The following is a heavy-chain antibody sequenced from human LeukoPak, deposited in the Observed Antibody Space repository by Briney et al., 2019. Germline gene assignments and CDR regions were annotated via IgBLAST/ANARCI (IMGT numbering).Heavy chain of an antibody. CDR3: ARPGQIIDY. V-gene: IGHV5-51*01. CDR2: IYPDDSAI. Sequence: KRGASLQISCKGSGYSFSTYWIAWVRQVPGRGLEWMGSIYPDDSAIRYSPAFQGQVFISADKSISTAYLQWRSLEASDTAMYYCARPGQIIDYWGQGTLVTVSS. J-gene: IGHJ4*02. D-gene: IGHD2-8*02. CDR1: GYSFSTYW.